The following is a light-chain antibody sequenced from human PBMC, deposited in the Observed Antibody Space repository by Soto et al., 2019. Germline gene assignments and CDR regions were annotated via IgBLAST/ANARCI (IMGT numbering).Light chain of an antibody. J-gene: IGKJ4*01. V-gene: IGKV3-11*01. CDR1: QSVSSY. Sequence: EIVLTQSPATLSLSPGERATLSCMASQSVSSYLAWYQQKPGQAPRLLIYDASNRATGIPARFSGSGSGTEFTLTISSLQSEDSAVYHCQQYNKWPLTFGGGTKVDIK. CDR3: QQYNKWPLT. CDR2: DAS.